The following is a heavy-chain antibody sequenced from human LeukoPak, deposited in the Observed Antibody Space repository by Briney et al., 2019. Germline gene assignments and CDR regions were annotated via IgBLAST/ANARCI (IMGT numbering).Heavy chain of an antibody. CDR1: GFTFSSYG. J-gene: IGHJ6*03. CDR2: ISSSSSTI. Sequence: GGSLRLSCAASGFTFSSYGMNWVRQAPGKGLEWVSYISSSSSTIYYADSVKGRFTISRDNAKNSLYLQMNSLRAEDTAVYYCAREAMKSYYYYMDVWGKGTTVTVSS. V-gene: IGHV3-48*04. D-gene: IGHD5-18*01. CDR3: AREAMKSYYYYMDV.